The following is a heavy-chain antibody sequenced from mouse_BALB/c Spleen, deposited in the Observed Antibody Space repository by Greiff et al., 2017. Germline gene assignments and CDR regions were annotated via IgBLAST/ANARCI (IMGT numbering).Heavy chain of an antibody. D-gene: IGHD1-3*01. CDR2: IWSGGST. CDR3: ASITGSFAY. J-gene: IGHJ3*01. CDR1: GFSLTSYG. Sequence: QVHVKQSGPGLVQPSQSLSITCTVSGFSLTSYGVHWVRQSPGKGLEWLGVIWSGGSTDYNAAFISRLSISKDNSKSQVFFKMNSLQANDTAIYYCASITGSFAYWGQGTLVTVSA. V-gene: IGHV2-2*02.